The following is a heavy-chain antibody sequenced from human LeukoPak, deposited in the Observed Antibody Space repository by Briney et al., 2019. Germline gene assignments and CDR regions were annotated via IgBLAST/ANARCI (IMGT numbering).Heavy chain of an antibody. V-gene: IGHV1-24*01. CDR2: FDPEDGET. CDR1: GYTLTELS. CDR3: ATTSIAAAGHFDY. D-gene: IGHD6-13*01. J-gene: IGHJ4*02. Sequence: GASVKVSCKVSGYTLTELSMHWVRQAPGKGLEWMGGFDPEDGETIYAQKFQGRVTITEDTSTDTAYMELSSLRSEDTAVYYCATTSIAAAGHFDYWGQGTLVTVSS.